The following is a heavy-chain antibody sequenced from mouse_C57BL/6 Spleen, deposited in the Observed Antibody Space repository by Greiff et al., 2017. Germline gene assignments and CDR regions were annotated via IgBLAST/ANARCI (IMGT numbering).Heavy chain of an antibody. V-gene: IGHV3-6*01. Sequence: ESGPGLVKPSQSLSLTCSVTGYSITSGYYWNWIRQFPGNKLEWMGYISYDGSNNYNPSLKNRISITRDTSKNQFFLKLNSVTTEDTATYYCARDGDSSGFYAMDYWGQGTSVTVSS. CDR3: ARDGDSSGFYAMDY. CDR1: GYSITSGYY. J-gene: IGHJ4*01. CDR2: ISYDGSN. D-gene: IGHD3-2*02.